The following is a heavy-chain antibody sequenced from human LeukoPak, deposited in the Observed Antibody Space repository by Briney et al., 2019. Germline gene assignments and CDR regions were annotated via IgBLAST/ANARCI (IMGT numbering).Heavy chain of an antibody. Sequence: KASETLSLTCSVSGYSISSGYYWGWIRQPPGKGLEWIGIIYHSGSTYYNPSLTSRVTISVDTSTNPFSLKLSSVTAADTAVYYCARESMMSQIGGVDYWGQGTLVTVSS. V-gene: IGHV4-38-2*02. CDR3: ARESMMSQIGGVDY. J-gene: IGHJ4*02. CDR2: IYHSGST. D-gene: IGHD3-10*01. CDR1: GYSISSGYY.